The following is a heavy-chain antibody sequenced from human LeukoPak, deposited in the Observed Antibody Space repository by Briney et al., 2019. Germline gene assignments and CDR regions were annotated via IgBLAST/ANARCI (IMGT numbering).Heavy chain of an antibody. Sequence: GGSLRLSCAASGFTFTNYWMHWVRQAPGMGLVWVSRLPPDELDIIYADSVKGRFTVSRDNAKNTVYLQMNNLRAEDTAVYYGVEPIAYRGGGYGGRGALVTAPS. V-gene: IGHV3-74*01. J-gene: IGHJ4*02. CDR1: GFTFTNYW. CDR3: VEPIAYRGGGY. CDR2: LPPDELDI. D-gene: IGHD2-21*01.